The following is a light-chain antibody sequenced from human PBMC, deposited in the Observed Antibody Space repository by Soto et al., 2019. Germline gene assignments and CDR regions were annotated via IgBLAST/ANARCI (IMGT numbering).Light chain of an antibody. J-gene: IGKJ1*01. CDR1: QSVSSY. V-gene: IGKV3-11*01. CDR2: DAS. CDR3: QQRSSWWT. Sequence: EIVLTQSPATLSLSPGERVTLSCRASQSVSSYLAWYQQKPGQAPRLLIYDASNRATGIPARFSGSGSGTDFTLTISSLEPEDFAVYYCQQRSSWWTFGQGTKVEIK.